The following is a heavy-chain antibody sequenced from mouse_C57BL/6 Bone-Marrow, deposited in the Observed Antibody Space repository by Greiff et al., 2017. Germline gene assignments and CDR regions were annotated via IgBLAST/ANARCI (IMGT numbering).Heavy chain of an antibody. Sequence: EVKVVESGGGLVQPGGSLKLSCAASGFTFSDYYMYWVRQTPEKRLEWVAYISNGGGSTYYPDTVKGRFTISRDNAKNTLYLQMSRLKSEDTAMYYCARQNYYYGSSWYFDVWGTGTTVTVSS. CDR1: GFTFSDYY. D-gene: IGHD1-1*01. CDR3: ARQNYYYGSSWYFDV. V-gene: IGHV5-12*01. CDR2: ISNGGGST. J-gene: IGHJ1*03.